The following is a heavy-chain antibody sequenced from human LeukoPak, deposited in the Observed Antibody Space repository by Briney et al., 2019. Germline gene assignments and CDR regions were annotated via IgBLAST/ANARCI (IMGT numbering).Heavy chain of an antibody. V-gene: IGHV1-46*01. CDR2: ISHSGAST. CDR3: TRGGYGGPRVAFDY. Sequence: ASVKVSCKASGYTFTRYYMHWVRQAPGQGLEWMGIISHSGASTSYAQKFQGRVTMTRDTSTSTVYMELSSLRSEDTAVYYCTRGGYGGPRVAFDYWGQGTLVTVSS. CDR1: GYTFTRYY. D-gene: IGHD1-1*01. J-gene: IGHJ4*02.